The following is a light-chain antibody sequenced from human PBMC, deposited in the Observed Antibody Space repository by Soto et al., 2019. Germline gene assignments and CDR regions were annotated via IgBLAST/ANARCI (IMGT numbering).Light chain of an antibody. CDR1: QSVSSY. Sequence: EIRLTQSPSILSSSAGDRATLTCRASQSVSSYLAWYQQKPGEAPKLLIYAASNLPTGIPSRFSGSGSGTEFTLTISSLEPEDFAAYYCQHRSNCPPAFGQGTQLEIK. CDR3: QHRSNCPPA. CDR2: AAS. J-gene: IGKJ2*01. V-gene: IGKV3-11*01.